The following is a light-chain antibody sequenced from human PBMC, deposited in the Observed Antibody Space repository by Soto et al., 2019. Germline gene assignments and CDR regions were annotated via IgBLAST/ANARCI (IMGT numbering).Light chain of an antibody. J-gene: IGLJ1*01. CDR3: AAWDDSLNGFV. CDR2: SNN. V-gene: IGLV1-44*01. Sequence: QSLLTQPPSASGTPGQRVTISCSGSSSNIGSNPVNWYQQLPVTAPKLLIYSNNQRPSGVPARFSGSKSGTSASLAISGLQPEDEADYYCAAWDDSLNGFVFGTGTKVTVL. CDR1: SSNIGSNP.